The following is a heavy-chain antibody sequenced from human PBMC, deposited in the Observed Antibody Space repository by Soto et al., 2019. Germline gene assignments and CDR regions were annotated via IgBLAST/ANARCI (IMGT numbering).Heavy chain of an antibody. Sequence: ASVKVSCKVSGYTLTELSMPWVREAPGKGLEWMGWINAGNGNTKYSQKFPGRVTISRDTSASTAYMELSSLRSEDTAVCYCARAPVGFWSGYPNYFDYWGQGTLVTVSS. CDR1: GYTLTELS. V-gene: IGHV1-3*01. CDR3: ARAPVGFWSGYPNYFDY. CDR2: INAGNGNT. D-gene: IGHD3-3*01. J-gene: IGHJ4*02.